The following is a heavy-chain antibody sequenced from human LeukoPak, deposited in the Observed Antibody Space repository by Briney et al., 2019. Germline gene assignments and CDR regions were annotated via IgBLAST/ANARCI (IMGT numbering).Heavy chain of an antibody. J-gene: IGHJ4*02. CDR2: ISSSGSTI. CDR3: ARFGLYGSGWYNFDY. D-gene: IGHD6-19*01. V-gene: IGHV3-48*03. Sequence: GGSLRLSCAASGFTFSSYEMNWVRQAPGKGLKWVSYISSSGSTIYYADSVKGRFTISRDNAKNSLYLQMNSLRAEDTAVYYCARFGLYGSGWYNFDYWGQGTLVTVSS. CDR1: GFTFSSYE.